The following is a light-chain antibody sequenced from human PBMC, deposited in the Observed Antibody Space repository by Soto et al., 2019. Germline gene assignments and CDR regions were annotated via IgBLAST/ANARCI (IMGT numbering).Light chain of an antibody. CDR3: SSFPSSNPWV. Sequence: QSALTQPPSASGSPGQSVTISCTGTSSDVGAYNYVSWYQQHAGKAPKLVIYEVTKRPSGVPDRFSGSKSANTASLTVSGLKAEDGADNYCSSFPSSNPWVLGGGTKLTVL. J-gene: IGLJ3*02. CDR2: EVT. CDR1: SSDVGAYNY. V-gene: IGLV2-8*01.